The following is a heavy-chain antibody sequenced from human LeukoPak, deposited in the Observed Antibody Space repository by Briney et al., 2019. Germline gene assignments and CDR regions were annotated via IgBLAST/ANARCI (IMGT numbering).Heavy chain of an antibody. V-gene: IGHV4-59*01. J-gene: IGHJ6*03. Sequence: RTSETLSLTCSVAGSPISASYWGWIRQPPGKGLEWIGYIYYSGSTNYNPALRSRVTMSLDTSKDQLSLTLSSVTAADTAMYFCVKVPRRDYMEVWGIGTTVTVSS. CDR1: GSPISASY. CDR3: VKVPRRDYMEV. CDR2: IYYSGST.